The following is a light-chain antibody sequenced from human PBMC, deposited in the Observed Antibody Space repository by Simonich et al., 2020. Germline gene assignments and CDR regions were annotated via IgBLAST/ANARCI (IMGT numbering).Light chain of an antibody. Sequence: QSALTQPASVSGSPGQSITISCTGTSSDVCGYNYVSWYQQHPGKAPKLMIYDVSKRPSGVYNRFSGSKSGNTASLTITGLQAEDEAYYYCSSYTSSSTLVFGGGTKLTVL. CDR1: SSDVCGYNY. CDR3: SSYTSSSTLV. J-gene: IGLJ3*02. V-gene: IGLV2-14*01. CDR2: DVS.